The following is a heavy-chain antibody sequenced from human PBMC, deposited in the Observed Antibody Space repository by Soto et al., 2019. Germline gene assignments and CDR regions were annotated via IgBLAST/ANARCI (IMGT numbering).Heavy chain of an antibody. CDR3: GFGRFPSPVFDI. D-gene: IGHD3-10*01. CDR2: IYYSGST. V-gene: IGHV4-31*03. CDR1: GGSISSGGYY. J-gene: IGHJ3*02. Sequence: QVQLQESGPGLVKPSQTLSLTCTVSGGSISSGGYYWSWIRQHPGKGLEWIGYIYYSGSTYYNPSLKSRVTISVDTSKNQFSLKLSSVIAADTAVYYCGFGRFPSPVFDIWGQGTMVTVSS.